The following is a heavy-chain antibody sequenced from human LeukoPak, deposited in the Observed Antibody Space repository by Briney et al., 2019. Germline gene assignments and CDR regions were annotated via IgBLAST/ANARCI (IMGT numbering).Heavy chain of an antibody. CDR2: ISYDGSNK. J-gene: IGHJ4*02. CDR1: GFTFSSYA. V-gene: IGHV3-30*04. CDR3: ARDGRFYYDSSGSRPYFDY. D-gene: IGHD3-22*01. Sequence: PGGSLRLSCAASGFTFSSYAMHWVRQAPGKGLEWVAVISYDGSNKYYADSVKGRFTISRDNSKNTLYLQMNSLRAEDTAVYYCARDGRFYYDSSGSRPYFDYWGQGTLVTVSS.